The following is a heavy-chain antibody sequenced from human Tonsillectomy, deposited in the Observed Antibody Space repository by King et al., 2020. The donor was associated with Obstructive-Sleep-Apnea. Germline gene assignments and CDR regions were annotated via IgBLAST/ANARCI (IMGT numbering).Heavy chain of an antibody. J-gene: IGHJ6*02. Sequence: VQLVESGGGVVQPGRSLRLSCAASGFTFSSYGMHWVRQAPGKGLEWVAVIWYDGSNKYYADSVKGRFTISRDNSKNTLYLQMNSLRAEDTAVYYCAKEKRSEYDGSSGYSYYYYGMDVWGQGTTVTVSS. CDR3: AKEKRSEYDGSSGYSYYYYGMDV. V-gene: IGHV3-33*06. CDR1: GFTFSSYG. D-gene: IGHD3-22*01. CDR2: IWYDGSNK.